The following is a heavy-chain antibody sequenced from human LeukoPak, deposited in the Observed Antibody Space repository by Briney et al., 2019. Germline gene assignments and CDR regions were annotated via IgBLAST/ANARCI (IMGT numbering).Heavy chain of an antibody. CDR3: ARGTFLMDLERSSRFDP. Sequence: PSETLSLTCTVSGGSISSGGYYWSWIRQPPGKGLEWIGYIYHSGSTYYNPSLKSRVTISVDRSKNQFSLKLSSVTAADTAVYYCARGTFLMDLERSSRFDPWGQGTLVTVSS. CDR1: GGSISSGGYY. D-gene: IGHD3-3*02. V-gene: IGHV4-30-2*01. J-gene: IGHJ5*02. CDR2: IYHSGST.